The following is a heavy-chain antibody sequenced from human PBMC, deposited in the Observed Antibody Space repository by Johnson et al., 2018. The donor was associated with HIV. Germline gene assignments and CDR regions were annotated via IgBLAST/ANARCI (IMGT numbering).Heavy chain of an antibody. CDR1: SDFY. CDR2: ISSSGGTI. CDR3: VSREWELRAFDI. V-gene: IGHV3-11*04. J-gene: IGHJ3*02. Sequence: SDFYMSWIRQAPGKGLEWVSYISSSGGTIYYADSVKGRFTISRDNAKNSLYLQMNRLRAEDTAVYYCVSREWELRAFDIWGQGTMVTVSS. D-gene: IGHD1-26*01.